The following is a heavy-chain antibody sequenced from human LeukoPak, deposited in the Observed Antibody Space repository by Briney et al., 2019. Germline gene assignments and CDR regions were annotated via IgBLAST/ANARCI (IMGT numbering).Heavy chain of an antibody. Sequence: GGSLRLSCEASGFTFHTYAMSWVRQAPGKGLEWVSAVSTTGASTYYADSVKGRFTISRDNSKNTLSLQMDSPRVEDTALYYCAKDWTTVVTPKGYYFDSWGEGTLVTVSS. CDR2: VSTTGAST. CDR3: AKDWTTVVTPKGYYFDS. CDR1: GFTFHTYA. J-gene: IGHJ4*02. V-gene: IGHV3-23*01. D-gene: IGHD4-23*01.